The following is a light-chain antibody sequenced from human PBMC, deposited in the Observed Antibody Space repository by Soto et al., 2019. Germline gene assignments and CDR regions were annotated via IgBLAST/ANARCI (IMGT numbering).Light chain of an antibody. CDR1: QSLLHSNGYNY. V-gene: IGKV2-28*01. CDR3: MQALQTRT. Sequence: DIVMTQSPLSLPVTPGGPASISCRSSQSLLHSNGYNYLDWYLQKPGKSPKLLIYLGSNRASGVPDRLSGSGSGTDFTLKIRRVEAEDFGVYYCMQALQTRTFGQGTKVDIK. CDR2: LGS. J-gene: IGKJ1*01.